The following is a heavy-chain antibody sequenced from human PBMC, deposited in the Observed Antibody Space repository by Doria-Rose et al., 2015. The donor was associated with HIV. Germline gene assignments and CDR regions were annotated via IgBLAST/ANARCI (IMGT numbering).Heavy chain of an antibody. V-gene: IGHV4-34*01. J-gene: IGHJ5*02. Sequence: SWIRQPPGKGLEWIGEINHSGSTNYNPSLKSRVTISVDTSKNQFSLKLSSVTAADTAVYYCARGGVLRYFDWFRVVDPWGQGTLVTVSS. D-gene: IGHD3-9*01. CDR3: ARGGVLRYFDWFRVVDP. CDR2: INHSGST.